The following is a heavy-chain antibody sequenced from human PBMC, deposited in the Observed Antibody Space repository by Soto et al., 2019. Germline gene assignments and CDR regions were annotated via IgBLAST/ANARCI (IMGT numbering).Heavy chain of an antibody. Sequence: ASVKVSCKASGYTFTSYYMHWVRQAPGQGLEWTGIINPSGYGTSYAQKFQGRVTMTRDTSTSTFYMELRSLRSDDTAVYFCARDGVVVPSALYYFDYWGQGTLVTVSS. J-gene: IGHJ4*02. CDR3: ARDGVVVPSALYYFDY. CDR1: GYTFTSYY. V-gene: IGHV1-46*01. CDR2: INPSGYGT. D-gene: IGHD2-2*01.